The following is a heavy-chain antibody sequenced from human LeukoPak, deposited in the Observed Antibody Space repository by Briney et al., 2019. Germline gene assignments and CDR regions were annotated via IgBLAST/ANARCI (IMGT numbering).Heavy chain of an antibody. Sequence: GGSLRLSCAASGFTFSSYAMSWVRQAPGKGLEWVSAISGSGGSTYYADSVKGRFTISRDNSKNTPYLQMNSLRAEDTAVYYCARRLTQYDCFDPWGQGILVTVSS. V-gene: IGHV3-23*01. D-gene: IGHD2-2*01. CDR1: GFTFSSYA. CDR3: ARRLTQYDCFDP. CDR2: ISGSGGST. J-gene: IGHJ5*02.